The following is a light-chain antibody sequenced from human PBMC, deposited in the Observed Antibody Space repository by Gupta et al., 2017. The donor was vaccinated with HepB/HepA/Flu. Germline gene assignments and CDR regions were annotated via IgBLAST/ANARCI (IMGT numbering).Light chain of an antibody. CDR1: SSDVGAYDY. CDR2: DVN. J-gene: IGLJ2*01. V-gene: IGLV2-14*03. CDR3: SSYTGGSTLV. Sequence: QSALTQPASVSGSPGKSITISCTGTSSDVGAYDYVFWYQQLPGKAPKLVIYDVNNRPSGVSNRFAGSKSGNTASLTISGLQAEDEADYYCSSYTGGSTLVFGGGTKLTVL.